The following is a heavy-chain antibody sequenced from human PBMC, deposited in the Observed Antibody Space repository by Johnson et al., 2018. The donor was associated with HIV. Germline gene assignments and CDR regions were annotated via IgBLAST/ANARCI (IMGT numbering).Heavy chain of an antibody. CDR3: ARGSGVLTGGDSDALDI. CDR2: IKQDGSEK. CDR1: GFTFSSYW. J-gene: IGHJ3*02. V-gene: IGHV3-7*03. Sequence: EVQLVESGGGLVQPGGSLRLSCAASGFTFSSYWMSWVRQAPGKGLEWVANIKQDGSEKYYVDSVKGRFTISRDNSKNTLYLQMNSRRAEDTAVYYCARGSGVLTGGDSDALDIWGQGTMVTVSS. D-gene: IGHD4-17*01.